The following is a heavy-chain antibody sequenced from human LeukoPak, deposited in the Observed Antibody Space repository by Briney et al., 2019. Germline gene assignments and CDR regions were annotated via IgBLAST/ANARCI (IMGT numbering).Heavy chain of an antibody. CDR2: IYHSGST. Sequence: SETLSLTCTVSGYSISSGYYWGWIRQPPGKGLEWIGSIYHSGSTYYNPSLKSRVTISVDTSKNQFSLKLSSVTAADTAVYYCARDRRRYFDYWGQGTLVTVSS. V-gene: IGHV4-38-2*02. CDR3: ARDRRRYFDY. CDR1: GYSISSGYY. J-gene: IGHJ4*02.